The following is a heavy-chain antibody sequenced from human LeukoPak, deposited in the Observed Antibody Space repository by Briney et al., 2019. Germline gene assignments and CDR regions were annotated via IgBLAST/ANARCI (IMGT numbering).Heavy chain of an antibody. CDR1: RFTFSSYT. CDR2: ISANAVST. D-gene: IGHD2-2*01. CDR3: ASMPSTEIYYFYYMDV. V-gene: IGHV3-23*01. J-gene: IGHJ6*03. Sequence: PGGSLRLSCADSRFTFSSYTMNWVRQAPGKGLEWVSGISANAVSTYYADSVKGRFTFSRDNSKNTLYLHMDRLGTEDTAVYYCASMPSTEIYYFYYMDVWGKGTTVTVSS.